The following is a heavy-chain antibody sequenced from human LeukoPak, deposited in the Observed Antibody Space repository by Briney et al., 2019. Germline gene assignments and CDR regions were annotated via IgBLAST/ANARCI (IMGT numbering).Heavy chain of an antibody. CDR2: IYYSGST. CDR1: GGSISSSSYY. J-gene: IGHJ4*02. CDR3: ARHPVHNDRYFDWPPALLYFDY. V-gene: IGHV4-39*01. Sequence: SETLSLTCTVSGGSISSSSYYWGWIRQPPGRGREWIGSIYYSGSTYSNPSLKSRVTISVDTSKNQFSLKLSSVTAADTAVYYCARHPVHNDRYFDWPPALLYFDYWGQGTLVTVSS. D-gene: IGHD3-9*01.